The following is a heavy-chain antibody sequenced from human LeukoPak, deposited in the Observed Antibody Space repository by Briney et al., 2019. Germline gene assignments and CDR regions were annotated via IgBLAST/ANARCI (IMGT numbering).Heavy chain of an antibody. CDR3: AELGITMIGGV. J-gene: IGHJ6*04. CDR2: IKADGSEK. D-gene: IGHD3-10*02. Sequence: GGSLRLSCAASGFNFSSYWMNWVRQTPGKGLEWVGNIKADGSEKYYVDSVKGRFSISRDNAKNSLFLQMNSLRAEDTAVYYCAELGITMIGGVWGKGTTVTISS. V-gene: IGHV3-7*01. CDR1: GFNFSSYW.